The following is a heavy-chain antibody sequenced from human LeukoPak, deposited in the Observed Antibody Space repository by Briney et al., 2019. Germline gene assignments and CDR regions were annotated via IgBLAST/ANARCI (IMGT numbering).Heavy chain of an antibody. CDR3: ATSVFMVFDY. CDR2: INPSGGST. Sequence: ASVKVSCKASGYTFTSYYMHWVRQAPGQGLEWMGIINPSGGSTSYAQKFQGRATMTRDTSTSTVYMEQSSLRSEDTAVYYCATSVFMVFDYWGQGTLVTVSS. CDR1: GYTFTSYY. D-gene: IGHD4/OR15-4a*01. J-gene: IGHJ4*02. V-gene: IGHV1-46*03.